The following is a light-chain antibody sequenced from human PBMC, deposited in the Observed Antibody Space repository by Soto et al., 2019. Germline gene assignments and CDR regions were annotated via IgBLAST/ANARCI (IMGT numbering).Light chain of an antibody. J-gene: IGKJ3*01. Sequence: AIRMTQSPSSLSASTGDRVTITCRASQGISSYLAWYQQKPGKAPKLLIYAASTLQSGVPSRFSGSGSGTDFTLTISCLQSEDFATYSCQQYYSYPPAFGPGTKVDIK. V-gene: IGKV1-8*01. CDR3: QQYYSYPPA. CDR2: AAS. CDR1: QGISSY.